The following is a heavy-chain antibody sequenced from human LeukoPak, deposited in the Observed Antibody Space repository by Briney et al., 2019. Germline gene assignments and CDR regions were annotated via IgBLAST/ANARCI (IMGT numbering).Heavy chain of an antibody. CDR2: IIPIFGTA. CDR1: GGTFSSYA. V-gene: IGHV1-69*06. CDR3: ADGASGQPYYYYYMDV. J-gene: IGHJ6*03. Sequence: SVKVSCKASGGTFSSYAISWVRQAPGQGVEWMGRIIPIFGTANYAQKFQGRVTITADKSTSTAYMELSSLRSEDTAVYYCADGASGQPYYYYYMDVWGKGTTVTVSS. D-gene: IGHD5-12*01.